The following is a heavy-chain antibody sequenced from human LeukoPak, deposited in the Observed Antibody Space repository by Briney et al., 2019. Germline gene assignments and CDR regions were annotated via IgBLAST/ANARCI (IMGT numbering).Heavy chain of an antibody. D-gene: IGHD1-1*01. CDR1: GDSISSYY. CDR2: IFYSGST. CDR3: ARGLKYNNSPFDY. Sequence: SETLSLTCTVSGDSISSYYWSWIRQPPGKGLEWIGYIFYSGSTNYNPSLKSRVTISLDTSKNQFSLKLSSVTAADTAVYYCARGLKYNNSPFDYWGQGTLVIVSS. V-gene: IGHV4-59*01. J-gene: IGHJ4*02.